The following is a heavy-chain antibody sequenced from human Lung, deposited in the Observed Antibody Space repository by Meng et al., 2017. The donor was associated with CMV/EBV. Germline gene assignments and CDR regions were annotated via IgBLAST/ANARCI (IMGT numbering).Heavy chain of an antibody. D-gene: IGHD1-26*01. CDR3: ASHLYSGGSYPPAWFDP. CDR1: GFTFSDYY. V-gene: IGHV3-11*01. J-gene: IGHJ5*02. Sequence: SCAASGFTFSDYYMSWIRQAPGKGLEWVSYISSSGSTIYYADSVKGRFTISRDNAKNSLYLQMNSLRAEDTALYYGASHLYSGGSYPPAWFDPWGQGXLVTVSS. CDR2: ISSSGSTI.